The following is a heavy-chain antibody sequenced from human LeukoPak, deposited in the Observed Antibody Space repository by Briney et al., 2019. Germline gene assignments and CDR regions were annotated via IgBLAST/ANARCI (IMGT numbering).Heavy chain of an antibody. D-gene: IGHD1-14*01. J-gene: IGHJ3*02. CDR2: IYSGGST. CDR3: ASLKPRPHDDFDI. CDR1: GFTFSSYG. Sequence: GGSLRLSCAASGFTFSSYGMHWVRQAPGKGLEWVSVIYSGGSTYYADSVKGRFTISRDNSKNTLYLQMNSLRAEDTAVYYCASLKPRPHDDFDIWGQGTMVTVSS. V-gene: IGHV3-NL1*01.